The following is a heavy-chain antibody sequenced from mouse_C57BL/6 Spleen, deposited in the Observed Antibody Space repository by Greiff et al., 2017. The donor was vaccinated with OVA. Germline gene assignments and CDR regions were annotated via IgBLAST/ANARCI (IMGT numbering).Heavy chain of an antibody. CDR3: TGGSNYWYFDV. D-gene: IGHD1-1*01. V-gene: IGHV6-3*01. Sequence: DVKVEESGGGLVQPGGSMKLSCVASGFTFSNYWMNWVRQSPEKGLEWVAQIRLKSDNYATHYAESGKGRFTISRDDSKSSVYLQMNNLRAEDTGIYYCTGGSNYWYFDVWGTGTTVTVSS. CDR1: GFTFSNYW. J-gene: IGHJ1*03. CDR2: IRLKSDNYAT.